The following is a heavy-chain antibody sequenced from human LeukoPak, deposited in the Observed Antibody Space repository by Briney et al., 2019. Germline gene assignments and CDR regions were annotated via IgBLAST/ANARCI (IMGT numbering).Heavy chain of an antibody. Sequence: GESLKISCKGSGYSFSGYWIAWVRQMPGKGLEWMGIIYPGGSDTRYSPSFQGQVTISADKSISTAYLQWSSLKASDTAMYYCARQGHWSYNDWGQGTLVTVSS. V-gene: IGHV5-51*01. D-gene: IGHD1-7*01. CDR2: IYPGGSDT. CDR1: GYSFSGYW. CDR3: ARQGHWSYND. J-gene: IGHJ4*02.